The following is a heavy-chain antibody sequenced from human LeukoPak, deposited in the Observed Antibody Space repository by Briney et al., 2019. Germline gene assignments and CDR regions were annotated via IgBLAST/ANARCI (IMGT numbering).Heavy chain of an antibody. Sequence: AGGSLRLSCAASGFTFSSYAMSWVRQAPGKGLEWFSAISGSGWSAYYVDSVKGRFTISRDNSKNTLYLQMNSLRAEDTAVYYCAKTVPDSIVVVPAAILGAEFDYWGQGTLVTVSS. CDR3: AKTVPDSIVVVPAAILGAEFDY. CDR1: GFTFSSYA. J-gene: IGHJ4*02. V-gene: IGHV3-23*01. CDR2: ISGSGWSA. D-gene: IGHD2-2*01.